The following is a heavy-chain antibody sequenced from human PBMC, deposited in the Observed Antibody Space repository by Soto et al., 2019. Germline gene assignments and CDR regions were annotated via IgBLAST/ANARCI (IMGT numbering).Heavy chain of an antibody. CDR3: AREFRDSLHYDSSGYSY. CDR2: INAGNGNT. Sequence: ASVKVSCKASGYTFTSYTMHWVRQAPGQSLEWMGWINAGNGNTKYSQKFQGRVTISRDTSARTAYMELSSLRSEDTAVYYCAREFRDSLHYDSSGYSYWGQGTLVTVSS. CDR1: GYTFTSYT. J-gene: IGHJ4*02. D-gene: IGHD3-22*01. V-gene: IGHV1-3*01.